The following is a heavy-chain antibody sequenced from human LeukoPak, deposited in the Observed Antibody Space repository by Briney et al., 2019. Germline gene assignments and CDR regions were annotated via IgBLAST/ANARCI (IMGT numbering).Heavy chain of an antibody. Sequence: GGSLRLSCAASGFTFKSYPMHWVRQAPGKGLEWVGLISFDGSDKSYAASAEGRFTISRDNSKNMLYLQMNSLSAEDTAVYYCARVLGFGSPPAYWGQGTLVSVSS. J-gene: IGHJ4*02. D-gene: IGHD3-10*01. CDR3: ARVLGFGSPPAY. CDR1: GFTFKSYP. V-gene: IGHV3-30*04. CDR2: ISFDGSDK.